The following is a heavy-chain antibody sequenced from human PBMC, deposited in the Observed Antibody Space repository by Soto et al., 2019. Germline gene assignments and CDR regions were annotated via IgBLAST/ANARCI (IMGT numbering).Heavy chain of an antibody. CDR1: GGSISLYY. CDR2: IYYSGST. CDR3: ARSDGRY. J-gene: IGHJ4*02. V-gene: IGHV4-59*01. Sequence: ETLSLTCTVSGGSISLYYWSWIRQPPGKGLEWIGYIYYSGSTNYNPSLKSRVTISVDTSKNQFSLKLSSVTAADTAVYYCARSDGRYWGQGTLVTVSS.